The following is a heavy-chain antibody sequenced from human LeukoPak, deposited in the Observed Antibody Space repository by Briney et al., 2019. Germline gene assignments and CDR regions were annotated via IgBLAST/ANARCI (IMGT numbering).Heavy chain of an antibody. V-gene: IGHV4-39*01. D-gene: IGHD6-13*01. Sequence: SETLSLTCTVSGGSISSSGYYWGWIRQPPGKGLEWIGSIYYSGSTYYNPSLKSRVTISIDTSKNQFSLKLSSVTAADTAVYYCARFDSSWAYNWFNPWGQGTLVTVSS. J-gene: IGHJ5*02. CDR3: ARFDSSWAYNWFNP. CDR2: IYYSGST. CDR1: GGSISSSGYY.